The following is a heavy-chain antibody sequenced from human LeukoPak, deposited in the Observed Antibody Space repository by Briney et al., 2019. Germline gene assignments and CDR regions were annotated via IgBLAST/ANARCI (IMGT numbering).Heavy chain of an antibody. J-gene: IGHJ6*03. Sequence: PSETLSLTCIVSGGSISSSSYYWGWIRQPPGKGLEWIGSIYYSGNTYYNPSLKSRVTISVDTSKNQFSLKLSSVTAADTAVYYCARWSGSVTARNYYYYMDVWGEGTTVTVSS. D-gene: IGHD6-6*01. CDR3: ARWSGSVTARNYYYYMDV. CDR1: GGSISSSSYY. CDR2: IYYSGNT. V-gene: IGHV4-39*01.